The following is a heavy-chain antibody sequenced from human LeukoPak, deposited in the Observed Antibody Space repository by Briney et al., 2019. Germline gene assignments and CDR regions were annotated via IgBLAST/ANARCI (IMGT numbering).Heavy chain of an antibody. Sequence: KPSETLSLTCAVYGGSFRGYDWSWTRQPPGKGLEWIGEINHSGSTNYNPSLKSRGTISADTSKKQFSLKLSSVTAADTAVYYCARGYRGRSSSWYVNWGQGTLVTVSS. CDR3: ARGYRGRSSSWYVN. V-gene: IGHV4-34*01. D-gene: IGHD6-13*01. J-gene: IGHJ4*02. CDR1: GGSFRGYD. CDR2: INHSGST.